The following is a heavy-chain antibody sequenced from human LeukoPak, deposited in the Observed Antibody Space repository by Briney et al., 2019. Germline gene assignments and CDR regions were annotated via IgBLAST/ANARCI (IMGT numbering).Heavy chain of an antibody. CDR3: ASAEYSSGWYPSRIDY. CDR1: GFIFSSYS. Sequence: NPGGSLRLSCAASGFIFSSYSMNWVRQAPGKGLEWVAYISRGSSYMYYADSVKGRFTVSRDNAKNSLYLQMNALGAEDTAVYYCASAEYSSGWYPSRIDYWGQGTLVTVSS. V-gene: IGHV3-21*01. CDR2: ISRGSSYM. J-gene: IGHJ4*02. D-gene: IGHD6-19*01.